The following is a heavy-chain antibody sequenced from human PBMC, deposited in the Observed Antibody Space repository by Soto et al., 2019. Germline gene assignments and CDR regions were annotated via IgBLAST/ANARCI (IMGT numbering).Heavy chain of an antibody. V-gene: IGHV4-59*08. D-gene: IGHD3-9*01. CDR2: IYYSGST. CDR1: GGSISSYY. J-gene: IGHJ5*02. CDR3: ARHARYYDILTGYSTLSWFDP. Sequence: QVQLQESGPGLVKPSETLSLTCTVSGGSISSYYWSWIRQPPGKGLEWIGYIYYSGSTNYNPSLKSRVPISVDTSKNQFSLKLSSVTAADTAVYYCARHARYYDILTGYSTLSWFDPWGQGTLVTVSS.